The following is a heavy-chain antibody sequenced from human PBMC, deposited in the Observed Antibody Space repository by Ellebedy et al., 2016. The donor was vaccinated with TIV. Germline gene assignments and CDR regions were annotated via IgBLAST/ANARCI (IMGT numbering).Heavy chain of an antibody. D-gene: IGHD2-15*01. V-gene: IGHV3-30*03. CDR3: ARDRGVSYTDAFDI. CDR1: GFTFSSYG. CDR2: ISYDGSNK. J-gene: IGHJ3*02. Sequence: GESLKISCAASGFTFSSYGMHWVRQAPGKGLEWVAVISYDGSNKYYADSVKGRFTISRDDSKNSLYLQMNSLRAEDTAVYYCARDRGVSYTDAFDIWGQGTMVTVSS.